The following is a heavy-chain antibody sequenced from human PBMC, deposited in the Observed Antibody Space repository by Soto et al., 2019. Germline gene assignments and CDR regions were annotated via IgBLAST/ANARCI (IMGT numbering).Heavy chain of an antibody. CDR1: GFTFRSYV. V-gene: IGHV3-30*19. CDR2: TSYDGSDK. CDR3: ARWGTTGGLDV. Sequence: QVQLVESGGGVVQPGTSLRVSCVGSGFTFRSYVLHWVRQAPGKGLEWVALTSYDGSDKYYGDSVRGRFTISRDNSRNTVDLQMDNLRLEDTALYYCARWGTTGGLDVWGQGTLVSV. J-gene: IGHJ1*01. D-gene: IGHD3-16*01.